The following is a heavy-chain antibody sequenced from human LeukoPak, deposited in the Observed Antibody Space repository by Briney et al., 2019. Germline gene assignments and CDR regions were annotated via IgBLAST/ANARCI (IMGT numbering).Heavy chain of an antibody. V-gene: IGHV4-59*01. CDR1: GGSISSYY. CDR3: ARGYYEYVWGSYRQYYFDY. CDR2: IYYSGST. Sequence: SETLSLTCTVSGGSISSYYWSWIRQPPGKGLEWIGYIYYSGSTNYNPSLKSRVTISVDTSKNQFSLKLSSVTAADTAVYYCARGYYEYVWGSYRQYYFDYWGQGTLVTVSS. J-gene: IGHJ4*02. D-gene: IGHD3-16*02.